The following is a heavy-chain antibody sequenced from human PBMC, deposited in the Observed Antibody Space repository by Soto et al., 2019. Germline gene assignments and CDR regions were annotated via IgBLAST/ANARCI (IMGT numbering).Heavy chain of an antibody. Sequence: HPGGSLRLSCAASGFTCSSYAMSWVRQAPGKGLEWVSAISGSGGSTYYADSVKGRFTISRDNSKNTLYLQMNSLRAEDTAVYYCAKTSSGWYFPFDYWGQGTLVTVSS. V-gene: IGHV3-23*01. CDR1: GFTCSSYA. CDR3: AKTSSGWYFPFDY. D-gene: IGHD6-19*01. CDR2: ISGSGGST. J-gene: IGHJ4*02.